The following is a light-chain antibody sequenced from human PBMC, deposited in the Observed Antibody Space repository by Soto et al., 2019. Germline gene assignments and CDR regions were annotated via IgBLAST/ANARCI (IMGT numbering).Light chain of an antibody. Sequence: QSALTQPRSVSGAPGQSVTISCTGTSSDVDGYNYVSWYQQHPDKAPKLMIYDVTKRPSGVPDRFSGSKSGNTASLTISGLQADDEPDYYCCSYAGSYVFGTGTKLTVL. CDR2: DVT. V-gene: IGLV2-11*01. J-gene: IGLJ1*01. CDR1: SSDVDGYNY. CDR3: CSYAGSYV.